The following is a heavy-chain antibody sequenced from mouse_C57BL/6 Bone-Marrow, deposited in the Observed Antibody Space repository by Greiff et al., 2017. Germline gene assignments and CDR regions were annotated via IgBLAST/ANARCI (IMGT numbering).Heavy chain of an antibody. V-gene: IGHV3-3*01. CDR3: ARLPRWDYAMDY. CDR2: TFYSGIT. D-gene: IGHD2-12*01. CDR1: GFSINSDCY. J-gene: IGHJ4*01. Sequence: EVKVVESGPSLVRPSQTLSLTCTVTGFSINSDCYWIWIRQFPGNKLEYIGYTFYSGITYYNPSLESRTYITRDTSKNQFSLKLSSVTTEDTATYYGARLPRWDYAMDYWGQGTSVTVSS.